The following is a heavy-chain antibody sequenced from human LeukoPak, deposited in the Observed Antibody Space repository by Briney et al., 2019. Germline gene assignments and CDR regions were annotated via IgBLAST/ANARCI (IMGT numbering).Heavy chain of an antibody. CDR1: GFTFSNAW. V-gene: IGHV3-15*01. CDR3: RGAFDI. CDR2: IKSKTDGGTI. Sequence: GGSLRPSCAASGFTFSNAWMSWVRQAPGKGLEWVGHIKSKTDGGTIDYAAPVKGRFTISRDDSKNTLYLQMNSLKTEDTAVYYCRGAFDIWGQGTMVTVSS. J-gene: IGHJ3*02.